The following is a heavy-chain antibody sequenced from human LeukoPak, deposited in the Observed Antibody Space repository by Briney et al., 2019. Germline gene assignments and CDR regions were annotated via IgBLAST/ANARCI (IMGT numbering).Heavy chain of an antibody. CDR1: GGTFSSYA. J-gene: IGHJ4*02. Sequence: RASVKVSCKASGGTFSSYAVSWVRQAPGQGLEWMGGIIPIFGTANYAQKFQGRVTITADESTSTAYMELSSLRSEDTAVYYCATMTKLGNDGSFDYWGQGTLVTVSS. CDR2: IIPIFGTA. D-gene: IGHD7-27*01. CDR3: ATMTKLGNDGSFDY. V-gene: IGHV1-69*13.